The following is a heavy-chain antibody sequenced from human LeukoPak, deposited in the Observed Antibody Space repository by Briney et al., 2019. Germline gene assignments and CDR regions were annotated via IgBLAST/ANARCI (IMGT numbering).Heavy chain of an antibody. CDR3: ARGRGVLMVYAIGSYYYGMDV. D-gene: IGHD2-8*01. V-gene: IGHV4-34*01. CDR1: GGSFSGYY. CDR2: INHSGST. J-gene: IGHJ6*02. Sequence: SETLSLTCAVYGGSFSGYYWSWIRQPPGKGLEWIGEINHSGSTNYNPSLKSRVTISVDTSKNQFSLKLSSVTAADTAVYYCARGRGVLMVYAIGSYYYGMDVWGQGTTVTVSS.